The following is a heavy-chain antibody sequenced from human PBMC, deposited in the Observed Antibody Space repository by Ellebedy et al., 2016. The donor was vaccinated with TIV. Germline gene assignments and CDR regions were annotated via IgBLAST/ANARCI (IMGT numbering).Heavy chain of an antibody. CDR2: IYYSGST. J-gene: IGHJ4*02. CDR3: ARCGRGESGGFDY. V-gene: IGHV4-61*05. Sequence: MPSETLSLTCTVSGGSISSSSYYWGWIRQPPGKGLEWIGYIYYSGSTNYNPSLKSRVIISVDTSKSEFSLKLSSVTSADTAVYYCARCGRGESGGFDYWGQGILVTVSS. CDR1: GGSISSSSYY. D-gene: IGHD3-10*01.